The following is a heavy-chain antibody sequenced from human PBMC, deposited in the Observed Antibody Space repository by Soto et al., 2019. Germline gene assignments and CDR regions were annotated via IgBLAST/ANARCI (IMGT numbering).Heavy chain of an antibody. CDR3: ARGVNIVVVVAATGYYYGMDV. V-gene: IGHV1-69*01. Sequence: QVQLVQSGAEVKKPGSSVKVSCKASGGTFSSYAISWVRQAPGQGLEWMGGIIPIFGTANYAQKFQSRVTITADESTSTAYMELSSLRSEDTAVYYCARGVNIVVVVAATGYYYGMDVWGQGTTVTVSS. D-gene: IGHD2-15*01. CDR2: IIPIFGTA. J-gene: IGHJ6*02. CDR1: GGTFSSYA.